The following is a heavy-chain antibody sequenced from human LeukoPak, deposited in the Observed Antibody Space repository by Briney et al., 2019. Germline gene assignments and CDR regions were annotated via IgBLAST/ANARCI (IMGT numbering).Heavy chain of an antibody. CDR3: AQGYSSGWYPY. Sequence: GGSLRLSCAASGFTFSSYAMSWVRRAPGKGLEWVSAISGSGGSTYYADSVKGRFIISRDNSENTLYLQMNSLRAEDTAVYYCAQGYSSGWYPYWGQGSLVSVSS. J-gene: IGHJ4*02. CDR2: ISGSGGST. V-gene: IGHV3-23*01. D-gene: IGHD6-19*01. CDR1: GFTFSSYA.